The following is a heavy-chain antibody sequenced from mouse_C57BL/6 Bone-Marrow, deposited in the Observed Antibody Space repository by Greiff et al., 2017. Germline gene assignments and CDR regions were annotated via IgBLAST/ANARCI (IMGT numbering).Heavy chain of an antibody. D-gene: IGHD1-1*01. CDR1: GYTFTNYW. CDR3: ASRSTTRLATDDIDY. Sequence: VQLQQSGAELVKPGASVKLSCKASGYTFTNYWMHWVKQRPGQGLEWIGDINPGNGGTNYTEKFKSKATLTVDKSSSTAYMQLSSLTSEDSAIYYCASRSTTRLATDDIDYWGQGTTLTVSS. CDR2: INPGNGGT. J-gene: IGHJ2*01. V-gene: IGHV1-53*01.